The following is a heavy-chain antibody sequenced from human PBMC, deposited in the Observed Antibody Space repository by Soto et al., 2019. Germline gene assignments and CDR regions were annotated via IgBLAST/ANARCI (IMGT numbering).Heavy chain of an antibody. CDR2: IRSKANSYAT. CDR3: TTLLTGGYAPGQTGYYFDY. D-gene: IGHD3-16*01. V-gene: IGHV3-73*02. CDR1: GFTFSGSA. J-gene: IGHJ4*02. Sequence: EVQLVESGGGLVQPGGSLKLSCAASGFTFSGSAMHWVRQASGKGMEWVGRIRSKANSYATAYAASVKGRFTISRDDSKNTAYLQMNSLKTEDTAVYYCTTLLTGGYAPGQTGYYFDYWGQGTLVTVSS.